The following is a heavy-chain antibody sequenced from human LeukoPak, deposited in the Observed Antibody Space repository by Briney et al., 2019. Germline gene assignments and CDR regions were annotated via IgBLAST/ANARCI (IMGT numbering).Heavy chain of an antibody. J-gene: IGHJ6*02. Sequence: PSQTLSLTCTVSGDSITSGGYYWSWIRQHPGRGLEWIGYIYYSGSTYYSPSLKSRATISVDTSKNRFSLKLSSVTAADTAVYYCARDRFDSYPMDVWGQGTTVTVSS. CDR2: IYYSGST. V-gene: IGHV4-31*03. D-gene: IGHD3-10*01. CDR1: GDSITSGGYY. CDR3: ARDRFDSYPMDV.